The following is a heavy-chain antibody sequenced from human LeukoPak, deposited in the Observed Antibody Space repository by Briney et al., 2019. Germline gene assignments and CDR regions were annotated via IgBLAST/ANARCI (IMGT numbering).Heavy chain of an antibody. Sequence: GASVKVSCKASGGTFSSYAISWVRQAPGQGLEWMGGIIPIFGTANYAQKFQGRVTITADESTSTAYMELSSLRSEDTAVYYCARNIVGATGSDYWGQGTLVTVSS. J-gene: IGHJ4*02. CDR3: ARNIVGATGSDY. D-gene: IGHD1-26*01. V-gene: IGHV1-69*13. CDR2: IIPIFGTA. CDR1: GGTFSSYA.